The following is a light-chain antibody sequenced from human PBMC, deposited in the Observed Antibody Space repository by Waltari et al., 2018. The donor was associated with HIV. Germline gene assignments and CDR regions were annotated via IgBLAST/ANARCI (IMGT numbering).Light chain of an antibody. J-gene: IGKJ2*01. CDR3: QHYGSPPYT. CDR2: GAS. V-gene: IGKV3-20*01. Sequence: EIVLTQSPGTLSLSPGERGTLSCRASQSVSSSYLGWYQQKPGQAPRLLIYGASSRATGIPDRFSGSGSGTDFTLTISRLEPEDFAGYYCQHYGSPPYTFGQGTKLEIK. CDR1: QSVSSSY.